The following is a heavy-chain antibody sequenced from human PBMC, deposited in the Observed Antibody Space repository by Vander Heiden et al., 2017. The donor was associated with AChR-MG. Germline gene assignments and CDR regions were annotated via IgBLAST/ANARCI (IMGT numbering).Heavy chain of an antibody. J-gene: IGHJ6*02. CDR1: GYTFSSYY. Sequence: QVQLVQSGAEVKKPGASVKVSCKASGYTFSSYYMHWVRQAPGQGLEWMGIINPSGGSTSYAQKFQGRVTMTRDTSTSTVYMELSSLRSEDTAVYYCARNRPHRLTDYHESSGYRSYYGMDVWGQGTTVTVSS. CDR2: INPSGGST. V-gene: IGHV1-46*03. D-gene: IGHD3-22*01. CDR3: ARNRPHRLTDYHESSGYRSYYGMDV.